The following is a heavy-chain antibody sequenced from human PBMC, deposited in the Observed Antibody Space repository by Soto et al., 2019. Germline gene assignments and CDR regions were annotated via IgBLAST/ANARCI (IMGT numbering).Heavy chain of an antibody. CDR1: GFTFDDYA. V-gene: IGHV3-9*01. D-gene: IGHD2-21*02. J-gene: IGHJ6*02. CDR2: ISWNSGSI. Sequence: GGSLRLSCAASGFTFDDYAMHWVRQAPGKGLEWVSGISWNSGSIGYADSVKGRFTISRDNSKNTLYLQMNSLRPDDTAVYYCARDQYCGGDCYPSYYYYGMDVWGQGTTVTVSS. CDR3: ARDQYCGGDCYPSYYYYGMDV.